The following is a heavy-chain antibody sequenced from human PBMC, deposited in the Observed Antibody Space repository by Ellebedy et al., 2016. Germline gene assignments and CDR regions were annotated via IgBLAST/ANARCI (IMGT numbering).Heavy chain of an antibody. CDR2: ISYDESYK. D-gene: IGHD1-26*01. J-gene: IGHJ3*02. CDR1: GFTFSSHA. Sequence: GESLKISCAASGFTFSSHAMHWVRQSPGKGLEWVAIISYDESYKDHADSVKGRFTISRDNSKNTLYLQMNSLREEDTAIYSCLAEVGSRAFHIWGQGTMVTVSS. V-gene: IGHV3-30-3*01. CDR3: LAEVGSRAFHI.